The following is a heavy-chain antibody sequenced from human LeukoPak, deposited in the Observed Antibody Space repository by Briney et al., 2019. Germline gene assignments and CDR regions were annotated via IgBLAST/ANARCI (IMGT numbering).Heavy chain of an antibody. D-gene: IGHD2-15*01. CDR1: GHTFTPYQ. V-gene: IGHV1-2*02. Sequence: ASVNVSDTPSGHTFTPYQMHRVRQAAGQGREGMGWIDTKNGDTKNTQKFQSRVIINSDTSIGIAYMELRSLISDDTAVYYCASEAYCSGGRCSVQRVASWGQGTPVTVSS. J-gene: IGHJ4*02. CDR2: IDTKNGDT. CDR3: ASEAYCSGGRCSVQRVAS.